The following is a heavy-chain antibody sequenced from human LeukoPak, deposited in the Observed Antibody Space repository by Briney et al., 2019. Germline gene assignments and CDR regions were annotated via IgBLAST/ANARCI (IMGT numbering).Heavy chain of an antibody. D-gene: IGHD3-16*01. CDR2: IRSTADGETT. Sequence: GGSLRLSCTASGFIFGDYAMSWVRQAAGKGLEWVGFIRSTADGETTEYAASVKGRFIISRDDSRSIAYLQMNSLKTEDTAVYYCTTGDLLDFWGQGTLVTVSS. CDR1: GFIFGDYA. V-gene: IGHV3-49*04. CDR3: TTGDLLDF. J-gene: IGHJ4*02.